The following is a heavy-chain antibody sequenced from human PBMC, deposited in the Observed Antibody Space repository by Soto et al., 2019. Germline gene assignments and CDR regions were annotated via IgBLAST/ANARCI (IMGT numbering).Heavy chain of an antibody. CDR2: SGNKADRYTT. CDR3: GKDADQGAASYYFDH. CDR1: GFTFSDHF. V-gene: IGHV3-72*01. J-gene: IGHJ4*02. Sequence: EVQLVESGGDLVQPGGSLRLSCAVSGFTFSDHFMDWVRQAPGKGLEWVGRSGNKADRYTTYYAASVKGRFTISRDNSKNTLYLQMNSLRAEDRAVYYCGKDADQGAASYYFDHWGQGTLVTVSS. D-gene: IGHD6-25*01.